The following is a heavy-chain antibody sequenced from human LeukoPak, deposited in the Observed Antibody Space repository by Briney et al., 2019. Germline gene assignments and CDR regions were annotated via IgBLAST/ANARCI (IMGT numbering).Heavy chain of an antibody. CDR1: GDSVSSNSAA. D-gene: IGHD3-16*01. CDR2: TYYRSKWYN. Sequence: SQTLSLTCAIYGDSVSSNSAAWKWIMHSPSKALEWLGRTYYRSKWYNDYAVSVKSRITINPDTSKNQFSLQLNSVTPEDTAVYYCARDSRLSGNWFDPWGQGTLVTVSS. J-gene: IGHJ5*02. V-gene: IGHV6-1*01. CDR3: ARDSRLSGNWFDP.